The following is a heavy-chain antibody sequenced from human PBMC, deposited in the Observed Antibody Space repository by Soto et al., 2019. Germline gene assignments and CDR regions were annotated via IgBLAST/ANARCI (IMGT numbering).Heavy chain of an antibody. J-gene: IGHJ5*02. CDR3: ARGVQYNWFDP. Sequence: ESGGGVVQPGRSLRLSCAASGFTFSSYAMHWVRQAPGKGLEWVAVISYDGSNKYYADSVKGRFTISRDNTKNTLYLQMNSLRAEDTAVYYCARGVQYNWFDPWGQGTLVTVSS. V-gene: IGHV3-30-3*01. D-gene: IGHD1-1*01. CDR2: ISYDGSNK. CDR1: GFTFSSYA.